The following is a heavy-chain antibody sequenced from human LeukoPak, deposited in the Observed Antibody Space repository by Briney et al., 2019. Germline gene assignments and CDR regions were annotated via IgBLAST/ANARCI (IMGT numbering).Heavy chain of an antibody. CDR2: ISAYNGNT. Sequence: ASVKVSCRTSGYTFTNYGITWVRQAPGQGLEWMGWISAYNGNTNYAQKLQGRVTMTTDTSTSTAYMELRSLRSDDTAVYYCARENLYYYGSGGYSIIHYYYYYGMDVWGQGTTVTVSS. V-gene: IGHV1-18*01. J-gene: IGHJ6*02. D-gene: IGHD3-10*01. CDR1: GYTFTNYG. CDR3: ARENLYYYGSGGYSIIHYYYYYGMDV.